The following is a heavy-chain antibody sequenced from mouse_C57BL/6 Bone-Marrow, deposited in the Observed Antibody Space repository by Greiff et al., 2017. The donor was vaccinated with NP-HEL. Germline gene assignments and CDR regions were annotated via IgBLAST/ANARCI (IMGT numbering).Heavy chain of an antibody. D-gene: IGHD2-1*01. CDR3: TNHYGNYDCDY. CDR1: GFNIKDDY. J-gene: IGHJ2*01. CDR2: IDPENGDT. Sequence: VQLQQSGAELVRPGASVKLSCTASGFNIKDDYMPWVKQRPEQGLEWIGWIDPENGDTEYASKFQGKATITADTSSNTAYLQLSSLTSEDTAVYYCTNHYGNYDCDYWGQGTTLTVSS. V-gene: IGHV14-4*01.